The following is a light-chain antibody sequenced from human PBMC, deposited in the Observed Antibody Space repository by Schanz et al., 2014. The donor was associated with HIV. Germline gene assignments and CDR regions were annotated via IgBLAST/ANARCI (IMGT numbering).Light chain of an antibody. CDR2: GAS. Sequence: EIVLTQSPATLSLSPGERATLSCRASQSVGTNYLAWYQQKPGQAPRLLIGGASSSASGIPDRFSGSGSGTDFTLTLSSLEPEDFAVYFCQYFGNSGGTFGGGTKVEIK. V-gene: IGKV3-20*01. J-gene: IGKJ4*01. CDR3: QYFGNSGGT. CDR1: QSVGTNY.